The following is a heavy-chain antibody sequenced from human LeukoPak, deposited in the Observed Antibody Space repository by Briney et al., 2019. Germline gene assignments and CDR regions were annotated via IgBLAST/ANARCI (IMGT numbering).Heavy chain of an antibody. Sequence: SSQTLSLTCTVSGGSISSADYNWSWIRQPPGKGLEWIGYIYYSGSTYYNPSLKSRVTISVDTSKNQFSLKLSSVTAADTAVYYCARACSSTTCYGAFDMWGQRTMVTVSS. V-gene: IGHV4-30-4*08. J-gene: IGHJ3*02. CDR3: ARACSSTTCYGAFDM. CDR2: IYYSGST. D-gene: IGHD2-2*01. CDR1: GGSISSADYN.